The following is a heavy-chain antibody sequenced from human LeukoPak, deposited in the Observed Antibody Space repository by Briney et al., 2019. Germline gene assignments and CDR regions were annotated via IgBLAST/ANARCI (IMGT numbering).Heavy chain of an antibody. V-gene: IGHV4-59*01. CDR1: GGSITNYY. D-gene: IGHD4-11*01. J-gene: IGHJ4*02. CDR3: SRAPFSNPEF. Sequence: SETLPLTCTVSGGSITNYYWTWIRQPPGKGLEGIGYISYNGNTNYNPSLKSRVTISIDTSKQQFSLRLSSVTAADTAVYYCSRAPFSNPEFWGQGTLVTVSS. CDR2: ISYNGNT.